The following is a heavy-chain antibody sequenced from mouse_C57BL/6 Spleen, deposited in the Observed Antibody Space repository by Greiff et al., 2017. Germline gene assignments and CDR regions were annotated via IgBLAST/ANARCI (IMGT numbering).Heavy chain of an antibody. V-gene: IGHV5-16*01. CDR3: ARGSSGYVRDYYAMDY. CDR2: INYDGSST. D-gene: IGHD3-2*02. Sequence: DVMLVESEGGLVQPGSSMKLSCTASGFTFSDYYMAWVRQVPEKGLEWVANINYDGSSTYYQDSLKSRFIISRDNAKNILYLQIGSLKSEDTATDYWARGSSGYVRDYYAMDYWGQGTSVTVSS. CDR1: GFTFSDYY. J-gene: IGHJ4*01.